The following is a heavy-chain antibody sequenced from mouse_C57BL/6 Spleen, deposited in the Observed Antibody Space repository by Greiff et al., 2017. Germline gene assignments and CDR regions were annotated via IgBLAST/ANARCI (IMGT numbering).Heavy chain of an antibody. CDR2: IWGVGST. V-gene: IGHV2-6*01. D-gene: IGHD2-1*01. CDR1: GFSLTSYG. Sequence: VQLQESGPGLVAPSQSLSITCTVSGFSLTSYGVDWVRQSPGKGLEWLGVIWGVGSTNYNSALKSRLSISKDNSKSQVFLQMNSLQTDDTAMYYCAREVYYGNYDYAMDYWGQGTSVTVSS. CDR3: AREVYYGNYDYAMDY. J-gene: IGHJ4*01.